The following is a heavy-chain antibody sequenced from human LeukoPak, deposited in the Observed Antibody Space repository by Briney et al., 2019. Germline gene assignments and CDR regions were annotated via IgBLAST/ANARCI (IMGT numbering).Heavy chain of an antibody. J-gene: IGHJ3*01. CDR2: VHIDGST. CDR3: ARSSPAGVNFDA. D-gene: IGHD3-9*01. V-gene: IGHV4-4*07. CDR1: YGSISAYY. Sequence: PSETLSLTCTVSYGSISAYYWSWIRRPAGRGLEWIGHVHIDGSTNYNPSLKSRLTMSLDTSKNQFSLTLNSLTAADTAVYYCARSSPAGVNFDAWGQGMLVTVSS.